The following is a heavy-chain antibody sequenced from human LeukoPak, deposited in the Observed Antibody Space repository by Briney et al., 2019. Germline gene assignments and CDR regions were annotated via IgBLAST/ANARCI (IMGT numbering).Heavy chain of an antibody. D-gene: IGHD7-27*01. V-gene: IGHV4-59*08. J-gene: IGHJ5*02. CDR3: ARVELGIDNWFDP. CDR1: GGSISSYY. Sequence: SETLSLTCTASGGSISSYYWSWIRQPPGKGLEWIGCIHYSGSTNYNPSLKSRLTISVDTSKNQFSLKLSSVTAADTAVYYCARVELGIDNWFDPWGQGTLVTVSS. CDR2: IHYSGST.